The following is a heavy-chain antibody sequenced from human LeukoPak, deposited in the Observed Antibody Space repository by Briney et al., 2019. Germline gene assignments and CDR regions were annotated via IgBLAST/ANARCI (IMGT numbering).Heavy chain of an antibody. D-gene: IGHD3-22*01. CDR2: IIPLFGTV. Sequence: ASVKVSCKASGGTFSSCAFSWVRQAPGQGLEWMGGIIPLFGTVNYAQKFQDRVTITADESTSTAYMELSSLRSEDTAVFYCARVGHYYDSSGYYYDYWGQGTLVTVSS. V-gene: IGHV1-69*13. J-gene: IGHJ4*02. CDR1: GGTFSSCA. CDR3: ARVGHYYDSSGYYYDY.